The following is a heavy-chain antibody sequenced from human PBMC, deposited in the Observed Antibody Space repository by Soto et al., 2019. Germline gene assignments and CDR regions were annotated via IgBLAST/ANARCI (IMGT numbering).Heavy chain of an antibody. V-gene: IGHV3-30*14. J-gene: IGHJ6*02. CDR2: ISYDGNYK. CDR1: GFTFSSYA. CDR3: ARPPSPYSYYGMDV. Sequence: GSLRLSCAASGFTFSSYAMHWVRQAPGQGLEWVAVISYDGNYKYYADSVKGRFTISRDTSKNTLFLHMNSLRAEDTAVYYCARPPSPYSYYGMDVWGQGTTVTVSS.